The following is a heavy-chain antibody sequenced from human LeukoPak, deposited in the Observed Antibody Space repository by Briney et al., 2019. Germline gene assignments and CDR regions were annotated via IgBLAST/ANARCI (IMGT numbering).Heavy chain of an antibody. V-gene: IGHV4-59*08. D-gene: IGHD6-19*01. CDR1: GGSISSYH. J-gene: IGHJ3*02. CDR2: IYYSGST. Sequence: SETLSLTCTVSGGSISSYHWSWIRQPPGKGLECIGYIYYSGSTNYNPSLKSRVTISVDTSKNQFSLKLSSVTAADTAVYYCARQSGRDSSGLPEAFDIWGQGTMVTVSS. CDR3: ARQSGRDSSGLPEAFDI.